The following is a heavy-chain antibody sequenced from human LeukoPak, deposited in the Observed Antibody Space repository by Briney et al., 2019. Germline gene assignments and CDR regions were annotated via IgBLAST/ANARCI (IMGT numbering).Heavy chain of an antibody. V-gene: IGHV4-61*02. CDR3: VFCGGDCYSSLNDAFDI. J-gene: IGHJ3*02. CDR2: IYISGST. Sequence: SQTLSLTCTVSGGSISSGRYYWSWIRQPAGKELEWIGRIYISGSTNYNPSLKSRVTISVDTSKNQFSLKLSSVTAADTVVYYCVFCGGDCYSSLNDAFDIWGQGTMVTVSS. D-gene: IGHD2-21*02. CDR1: GGSISSGRYY.